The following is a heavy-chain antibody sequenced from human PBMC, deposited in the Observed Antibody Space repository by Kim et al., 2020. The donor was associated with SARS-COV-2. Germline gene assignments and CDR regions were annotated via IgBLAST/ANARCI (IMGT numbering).Heavy chain of an antibody. CDR2: VSSDGSKT. CDR1: GFNFSGHS. D-gene: IGHD2-15*01. J-gene: IGHJ4*02. V-gene: IGHV3-30*04. CDR3: VRVGLCSGGDCYSPLDN. Sequence: GGSLRLSCAASGFNFSGHSMHWVRQAPGKGLDWVAIVSSDGSKTFYADSVKGRFTISRDNSKKTLSLQMNSLRVEETAVYYWVRVGLCSGGDCYSPLDNWGRGTQVTVAS.